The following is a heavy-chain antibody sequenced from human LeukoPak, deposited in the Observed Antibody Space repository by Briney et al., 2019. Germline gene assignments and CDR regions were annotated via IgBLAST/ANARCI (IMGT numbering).Heavy chain of an antibody. CDR3: AKDAPRIQGHGDSLRNWYFDL. CDR2: ISSSGSTV. J-gene: IGHJ2*01. Sequence: GGSLRLSCAASGFTFSNYVINWVRQAPGKGLEWVSYISSSGSTVFYADSVKGRFALSRDNTKKLVYLQMSGLRVEDTAVYYCAKDAPRIQGHGDSLRNWYFDLWGRGTLVTVSS. V-gene: IGHV3-48*03. CDR1: GFTFSNYV. D-gene: IGHD4-17*01.